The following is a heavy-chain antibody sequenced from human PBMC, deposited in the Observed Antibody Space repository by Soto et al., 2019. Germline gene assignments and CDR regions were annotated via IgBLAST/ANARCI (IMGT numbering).Heavy chain of an antibody. Sequence: PGGSLRLSSAASGFTVSSYDMSWVRQAPGKGLEWVSVIYSAGSADFADSVKGRFTISRDNSKNTLYLQMSSLRAEDTAIYYCARGSAFIGLDYWGQGTPVTVSS. D-gene: IGHD1-26*01. V-gene: IGHV3-66*01. J-gene: IGHJ4*02. CDR1: GFTVSSYD. CDR2: IYSAGSA. CDR3: ARGSAFIGLDY.